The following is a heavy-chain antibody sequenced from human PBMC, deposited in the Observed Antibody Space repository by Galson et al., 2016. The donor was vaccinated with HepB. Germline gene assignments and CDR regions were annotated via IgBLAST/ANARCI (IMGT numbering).Heavy chain of an antibody. V-gene: IGHV3-21*01. D-gene: IGHD3-10*01. CDR3: AREGPNYYGSGSYWYYFDY. Sequence: SLRLSCAASGFNFDAYAMHWVRQAPGKGLEWVSSISSSSSYIYYADSVKGRFTISRDNAKNSLYLQMNSLRAEDTAVYYCAREGPNYYGSGSYWYYFDYWGQGTLVTVSS. CDR1: GFNFDAYA. J-gene: IGHJ4*02. CDR2: ISSSSSYI.